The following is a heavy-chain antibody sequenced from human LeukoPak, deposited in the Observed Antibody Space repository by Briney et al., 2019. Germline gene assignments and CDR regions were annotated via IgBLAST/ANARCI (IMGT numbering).Heavy chain of an antibody. CDR2: IIPTFGTA. J-gene: IGHJ1*01. D-gene: IGHD6-19*01. CDR3: ARDQNLSSGLAYFQH. V-gene: IGHV1-69*13. Sequence: VASVKVSCKASGGTFSSYAISWVRQAPGQGLEWMGGIIPTFGTANYAQKFQGRVTITADESTSTAYMELSSLRSEDTAVYYCARDQNLSSGLAYFQHWGQGTLVTVSS. CDR1: GGTFSSYA.